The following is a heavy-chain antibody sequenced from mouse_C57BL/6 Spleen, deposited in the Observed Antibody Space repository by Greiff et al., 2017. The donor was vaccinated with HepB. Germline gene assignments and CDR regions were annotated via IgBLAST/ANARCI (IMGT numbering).Heavy chain of an antibody. D-gene: IGHD1-1*01. V-gene: IGHV1-22*01. Sequence: EVQLQQSGPELVKPGASVKMSCKASGYTFTDYNMHWVKQSPGKSLEWIGYINPNNGGTSYNQKFKGKATLTVNKSSSTAYMELRSLTSEDAAVYDCARRDDYGSSSDYWGQGTTLTVSS. CDR3: ARRDDYGSSSDY. CDR2: INPNNGGT. J-gene: IGHJ2*01. CDR1: GYTFTDYN.